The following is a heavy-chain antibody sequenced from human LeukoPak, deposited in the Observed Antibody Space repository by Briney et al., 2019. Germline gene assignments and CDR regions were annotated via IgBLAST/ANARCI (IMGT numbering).Heavy chain of an antibody. CDR2: ISGSSGLI. Sequence: GGSLRLSCAASGFTFNTYTMNWVRQAPGKGLGGVSYISGSSGLIDYADSVRGRFTISRDNAKNTLYLQMNSLRAEDTAVYYCARDWHIVVVTAINSVISSYGMDVWGQGTTVTVSS. D-gene: IGHD2-21*02. CDR1: GFTFNTYT. V-gene: IGHV3-48*01. J-gene: IGHJ6*02. CDR3: ARDWHIVVVTAINSVISSYGMDV.